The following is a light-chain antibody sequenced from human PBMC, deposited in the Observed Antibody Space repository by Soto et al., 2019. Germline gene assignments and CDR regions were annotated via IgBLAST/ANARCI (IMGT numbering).Light chain of an antibody. CDR3: SSYAGSTSV. Sequence: QSALTQPPSASGSPGQSVAISCTGTSSDDGGYNYVSWYQQHPGKAPKLMIYEVSKRPSGVPDRFSGSKSGNTASLTVSGLQAEDEADYYCSSYAGSTSVFGGGAKLTVL. CDR1: SSDDGGYNY. V-gene: IGLV2-8*01. J-gene: IGLJ2*01. CDR2: EVS.